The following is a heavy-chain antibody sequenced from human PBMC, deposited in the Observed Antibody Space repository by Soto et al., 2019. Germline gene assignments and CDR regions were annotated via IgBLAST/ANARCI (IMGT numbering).Heavy chain of an antibody. J-gene: IGHJ6*02. Sequence: QVQLVQSGAEVKKPGSSVKVSCKAPGGTFSGSYGISWVRQAPGKGLEWVAVISYDGSNKYYADSVKGRFTISRDNSKNTLYLQMNSLRAEDTAVYYCAKDFGEMATVGDVWGQGTTVTVSS. CDR3: AKDFGEMATVGDV. D-gene: IGHD3-16*01. CDR1: GGTFSGSYG. CDR2: ISYDGSNK. V-gene: IGHV3-30*18.